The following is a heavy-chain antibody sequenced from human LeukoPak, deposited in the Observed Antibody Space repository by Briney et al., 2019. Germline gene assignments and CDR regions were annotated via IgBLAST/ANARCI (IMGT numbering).Heavy chain of an antibody. CDR1: GFTVSSNY. Sequence: GGSLRLSCAASGFTVSSNYMSWVRQAQGKGLEWVSVIYSGGSTYYADSVKGRFTISRDNSKNTLYLQMNSLRAEDTAVYYCARDRKVVTAPDYYYYYMDVWGKGTTVTVSS. CDR3: ARDRKVVTAPDYYYYYMDV. CDR2: IYSGGST. V-gene: IGHV3-53*01. D-gene: IGHD2-21*02. J-gene: IGHJ6*03.